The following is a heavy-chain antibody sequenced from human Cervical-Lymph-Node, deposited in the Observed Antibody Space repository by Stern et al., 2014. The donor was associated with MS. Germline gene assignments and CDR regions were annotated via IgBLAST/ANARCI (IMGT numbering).Heavy chain of an antibody. J-gene: IGHJ4*02. CDR3: ATRRGCSGGSCSSRSLDY. V-gene: IGHV1-2*06. CDR2: INPKSGVT. CDR1: GYTFTAYN. D-gene: IGHD2-15*01. Sequence: VQLVQSGADVMKPGASVKVSCKASGYTFTAYNMHWLRQAPGQALEWMGRINPKSGVTNYAQKFQDRVTMTRDTSISTVYMELSRLRSNDTAMYYCATRRGCSGGSCSSRSLDYWGQGTLVTVSS.